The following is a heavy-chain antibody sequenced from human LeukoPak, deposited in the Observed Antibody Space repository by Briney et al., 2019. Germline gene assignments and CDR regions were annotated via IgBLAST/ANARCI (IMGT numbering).Heavy chain of an antibody. CDR1: GYTFTSYA. V-gene: IGHV1-3*01. Sequence: ASVKVSCKASGYTFTSYAIHWVRQAPGQRLEWMGWISAGNGNTKYSQNFQGRVTFISNTSATTAFMELSSLRSEDAAVYYCARGIAVAGTLLNWGQGTLVTVSS. J-gene: IGHJ4*02. D-gene: IGHD6-19*01. CDR3: ARGIAVAGTLLN. CDR2: ISAGNGNT.